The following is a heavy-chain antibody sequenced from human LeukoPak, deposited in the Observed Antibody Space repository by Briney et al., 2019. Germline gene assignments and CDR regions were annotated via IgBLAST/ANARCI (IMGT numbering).Heavy chain of an antibody. CDR3: AKANWGPLYYFDY. J-gene: IGHJ4*02. V-gene: IGHV3-23*01. CDR2: ISGSGGRT. Sequence: GGSLRHSCAASGFTFSSYALSWVRQAPGKGLEWVSAISGSGGRTYYADSVKGRFTISRDNSKNTLYLQMNSLRAEDTAVYYCAKANWGPLYYFDYWGQGTLVTVSS. CDR1: GFTFSSYA. D-gene: IGHD7-27*01.